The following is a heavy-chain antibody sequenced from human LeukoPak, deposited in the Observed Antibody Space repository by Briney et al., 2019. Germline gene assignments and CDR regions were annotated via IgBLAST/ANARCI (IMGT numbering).Heavy chain of an antibody. CDR1: GFAVSSNY. D-gene: IGHD3-22*01. V-gene: IGHV3-53*01. CDR3: ARDDSSGYYFDY. J-gene: IGHJ4*02. CDR2: IYSGGST. Sequence: GRTLRLSCAASGFAVSSNYMSCVREAPRQGLEGVSFIYSGGSTYYADSVKGRFTISRDNSKNTLYLQMNSLRAEDTAVYYCARDDSSGYYFDYWGQGTLVTVSS.